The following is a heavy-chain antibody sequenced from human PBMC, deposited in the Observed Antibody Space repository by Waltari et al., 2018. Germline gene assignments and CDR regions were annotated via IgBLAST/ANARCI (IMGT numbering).Heavy chain of an antibody. D-gene: IGHD1-26*01. J-gene: IGHJ4*02. V-gene: IGHV3-21*01. CDR1: GFTLSSYS. Sequence: EVQLVESGGGLVKPGGSLRLSCAASGFTLSSYSMNWVRQAPGKGLELVSSITRISRDIYYADSVKGRFTISRDNAKNSLYLQMNSLRAEDTAVYYCARDRWEQAIDYWGQGTLVTVSS. CDR2: ITRISRDI. CDR3: ARDRWEQAIDY.